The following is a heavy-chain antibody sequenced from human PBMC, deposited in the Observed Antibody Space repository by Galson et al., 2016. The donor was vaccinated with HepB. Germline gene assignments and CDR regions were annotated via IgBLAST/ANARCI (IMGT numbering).Heavy chain of an antibody. CDR3: AKERLVRRIFDH. D-gene: IGHD1-1*01. J-gene: IGHJ4*02. CDR1: GFVFSNFG. CDR2: ISTRRTT. V-gene: IGHV3-23*01. Sequence: SLRLSCAASGFVFSNFGLSWVRQAPGKGLEWVASISTRRTTYYSDSVQGRFTLSRDNSHNTLYLQMNGLRAEDTAVYYCAKERLVRRIFDHWGQGTLLTVSS.